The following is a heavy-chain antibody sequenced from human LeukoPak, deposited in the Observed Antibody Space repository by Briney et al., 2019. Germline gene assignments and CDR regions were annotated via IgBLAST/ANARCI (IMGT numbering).Heavy chain of an antibody. CDR2: INPSGGRT. J-gene: IGHJ4*02. V-gene: IGHV1-46*01. CDR1: GYNFTTYY. CDR3: ARDFSGYSDY. Sequence: ASVKVSCKASGYNFTTYYMHWVRQAPGQGLEWMGIINPSGGRTYYAQNFQDRVTMTTDTSTSTAYMELRSLRSDDTAVYYCARDFSGYSDYWGQGTLVTVSS. D-gene: IGHD3-22*01.